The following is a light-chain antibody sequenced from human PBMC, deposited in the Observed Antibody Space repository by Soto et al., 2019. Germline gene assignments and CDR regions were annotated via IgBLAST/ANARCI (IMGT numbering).Light chain of an antibody. J-gene: IGLJ1*01. CDR2: DVS. Sequence: QSVLTQPASVSGSPGQSITISCTGTSRDVGGYNYVSWYQQHPGKAPKLMIYDVSNRPSGVSNRFSGSKSGNTASLTISGLQAEDAADYYCSSYTSSSTLYVFGTGTKLTVL. V-gene: IGLV2-14*01. CDR3: SSYTSSSTLYV. CDR1: SRDVGGYNY.